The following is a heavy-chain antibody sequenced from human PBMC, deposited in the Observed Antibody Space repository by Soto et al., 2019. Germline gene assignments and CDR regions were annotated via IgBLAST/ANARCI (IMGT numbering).Heavy chain of an antibody. V-gene: IGHV4-39*01. Sequence: NPSETLSLTCTVSGGSVTNSSYYWGWIRQTPGKGLEWIGSVYYRGRSYSKSSVKSRVTISVDTSKNRFSLSLNSVTASDTAVYFCVSQRITVPTQAYFDYWGPGALVTVSS. CDR1: GGSVTNSSYY. CDR3: VSQRITVPTQAYFDY. D-gene: IGHD3-16*01. CDR2: VYYRGRS. J-gene: IGHJ4*02.